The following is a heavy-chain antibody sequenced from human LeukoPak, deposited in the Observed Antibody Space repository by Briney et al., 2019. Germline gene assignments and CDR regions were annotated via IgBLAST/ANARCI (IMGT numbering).Heavy chain of an antibody. D-gene: IGHD6-13*01. CDR3: ARDPAPYASSWYGGLNY. CDR2: TYNDGRT. Sequence: GGSLRLSCAASGFTVSSDYMSWVRQAPGKGLEWVSVTYNDGRTYYADSVKGRFTISRDSSKNTMYLQMDSLRAEDTAVYYCARDPAPYASSWYGGLNYWGQGTLVTVSS. V-gene: IGHV3-53*01. CDR1: GFTVSSDY. J-gene: IGHJ4*02.